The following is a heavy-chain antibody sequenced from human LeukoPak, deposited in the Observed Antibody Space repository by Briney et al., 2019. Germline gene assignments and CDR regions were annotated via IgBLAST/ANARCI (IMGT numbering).Heavy chain of an antibody. CDR3: ARGDLLLLYYFDY. CDR2: IWYDGSNK. CDR1: GFTFSSYG. D-gene: IGHD2-21*01. J-gene: IGHJ4*02. V-gene: IGHV3-33*01. Sequence: GRSLRLSCAASGFTFSSYGMHWVRQAPGKGLEWVAVIWYDGSNKYYADSVKGRFTISRDNSKNTLYLQMNSLRAEDTAVYYCARGDLLLLYYFDYWGQGTLVTVSS.